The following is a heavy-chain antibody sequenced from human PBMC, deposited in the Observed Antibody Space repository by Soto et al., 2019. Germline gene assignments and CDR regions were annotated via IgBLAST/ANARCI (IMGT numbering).Heavy chain of an antibody. Sequence: QVQLQESGPGLVKPSETLSLTCTVSGGSIGSFYWSWIRQPPGKGLEWIGYGYYSGSTNYNPNLTSRVPIVVGTSKNQFSLSRSSVTAAATAVYYCARDYRYAGFDSTGYYYGGHFDSWGQGTLVTVSS. CDR2: GYYSGST. V-gene: IGHV4-59*01. J-gene: IGHJ4*02. CDR3: ARDYRYAGFDSTGYYYGGHFDS. D-gene: IGHD3-22*01. CDR1: GGSIGSFY.